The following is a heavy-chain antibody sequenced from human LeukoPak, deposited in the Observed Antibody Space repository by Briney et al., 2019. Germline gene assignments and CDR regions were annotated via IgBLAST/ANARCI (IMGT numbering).Heavy chain of an antibody. V-gene: IGHV1-18*01. CDR2: ISAYNGNT. CDR3: ASSHYYYDSSGGGYYYYYGMDV. D-gene: IGHD3-22*01. J-gene: IGHJ6*02. CDR1: GYTFTSYG. Sequence: ASVKVSCKASGYTFTSYGISWVRQAPGQGLEWMGWISAYNGNTNYAQKLQGRVTMTTDTSTSTAYMELRSLRSDDTAVYYCASSHYYYDSSGGGYYYYYGMDVWGQGTTVTVSS.